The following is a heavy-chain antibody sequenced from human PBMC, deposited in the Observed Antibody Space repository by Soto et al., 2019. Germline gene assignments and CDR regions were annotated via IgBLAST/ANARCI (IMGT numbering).Heavy chain of an antibody. V-gene: IGHV2-70*01. CDR2: IDWDDDR. J-gene: IGHJ3*01. Sequence: SGPTLVNPTQTLTLTCTFSGFSLSTSGMCVSWIRQPPGKALEWLALIDWDDDRYYSTSLKTRLTISKDTSKNRVVLTMTNVDPVDTALYYCATYDGANYNDAFDVWGQGTMVTVSS. D-gene: IGHD1-7*01. CDR3: ATYDGANYNDAFDV. CDR1: GFSLSTSGMC.